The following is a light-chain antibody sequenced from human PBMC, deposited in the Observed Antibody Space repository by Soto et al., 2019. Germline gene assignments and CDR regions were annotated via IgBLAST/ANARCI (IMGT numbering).Light chain of an antibody. J-gene: IGKJ1*01. Sequence: DIMMTQSPDSLAVSLGERATINCKSSQSVLYTSNNKNYLAWYQQKPGQSPKLLIYWASTRESGVPDRFSGSGSGTDFTLSISGLQAEDVAVYCCQQYYVSPPTFGQGTKVEIK. V-gene: IGKV4-1*01. CDR2: WAS. CDR3: QQYYVSPPT. CDR1: QSVLYTSNNKNY.